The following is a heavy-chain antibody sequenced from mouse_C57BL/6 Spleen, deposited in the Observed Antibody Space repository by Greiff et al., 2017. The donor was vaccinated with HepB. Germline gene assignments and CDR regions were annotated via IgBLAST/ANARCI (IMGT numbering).Heavy chain of an antibody. J-gene: IGHJ2*01. CDR3: ARDWDY. CDR1: GYAFTNYL. V-gene: IGHV1-54*01. CDR2: INPGSGDT. D-gene: IGHD4-1*01. Sequence: VQLQESGAELVRPGTSVKVSCKASGYAFTNYLIEWVKQRPGQGLEWIGVINPGSGDTNYNEKFKGKATLTADKSSSTAYMQLSSLTSEDSAVYFCARDWDYWGQGTTLTVSS.